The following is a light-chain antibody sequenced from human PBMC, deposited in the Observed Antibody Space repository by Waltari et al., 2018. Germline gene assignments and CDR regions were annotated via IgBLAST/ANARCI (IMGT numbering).Light chain of an antibody. J-gene: IGKJ2*01. CDR3: QQSYSTPYT. CDR2: AAS. CDR1: QSISSY. V-gene: IGKV1-39*01. Sequence: DIQMTQSPSSLSASVGDRATITCRASQSISSYLNWYQQKPGKAPKLLIYAASSLQSGFPSRFSGSGSGTDFTLTISSLQPEDFATYYCQQSYSTPYTFGQGTKLEIK.